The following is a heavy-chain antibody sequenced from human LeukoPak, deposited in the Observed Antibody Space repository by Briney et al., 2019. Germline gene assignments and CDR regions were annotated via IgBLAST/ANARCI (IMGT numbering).Heavy chain of an antibody. Sequence: GGSLRPSCAASGFVFSTYWMTWVRQAPGKGLEWVANINLDGTEEHYVDSSLKGRFTISRDNAKNSLYLQMTSLRVEDTAVYYCASGRHDFLHWGQGILVTVSS. CDR3: ASGRHDFLH. CDR1: GFVFSTYW. J-gene: IGHJ4*02. CDR2: INLDGTEE. D-gene: IGHD3/OR15-3a*01. V-gene: IGHV3-7*01.